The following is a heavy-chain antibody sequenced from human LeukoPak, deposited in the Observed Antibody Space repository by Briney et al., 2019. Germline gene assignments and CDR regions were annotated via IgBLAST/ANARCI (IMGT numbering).Heavy chain of an antibody. Sequence: GGSLRLSCAASGFTFSRYWMSWVRQAPGKGLEWVVNIKQDGSEKYYVDSVKGRFTISRDNAKNSLYLQMNSLRAEDTAVYYCARSAGSSSWYEGYYFDYWGQGTLVTVSP. CDR2: IKQDGSEK. CDR1: GFTFSRYW. V-gene: IGHV3-7*01. CDR3: ARSAGSSSWYEGYYFDY. J-gene: IGHJ4*02. D-gene: IGHD6-13*01.